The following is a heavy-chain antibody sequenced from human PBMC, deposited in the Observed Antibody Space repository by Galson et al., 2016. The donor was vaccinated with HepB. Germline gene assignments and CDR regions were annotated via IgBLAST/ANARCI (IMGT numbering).Heavy chain of an antibody. J-gene: IGHJ5*02. V-gene: IGHV3-30*03. CDR2: ISYAGANT. D-gene: IGHD1-26*01. CDR3: PRDRDLYSGTYFSDIDP. Sequence: SLRLSCAASGFTFSQYGINWVRQAPGKGLEWVSVISYAGANTFYAESVKCRFTISRDNARTTVHLQMNSTRPEIPALYYCPRDRDLYSGTYFSDIDPWGQGTLVIVSS. CDR1: GFTFSQYG.